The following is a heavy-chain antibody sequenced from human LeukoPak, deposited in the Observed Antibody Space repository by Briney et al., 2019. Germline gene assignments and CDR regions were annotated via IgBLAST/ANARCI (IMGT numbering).Heavy chain of an antibody. CDR3: ARDFPYDFWSGYFGGFDY. CDR1: GGSISSGSYY. D-gene: IGHD3-3*01. J-gene: IGHJ4*02. CDR2: IYTSGST. V-gene: IGHV4-61*02. Sequence: SETLSLTCTVSGGSISSGSYYWSWIRQPAGKGLEWIGRIYTSGSTNYNPSLKSRVTISVDTSKNQFSLKLSSVTAADTAVYYCARDFPYDFWSGYFGGFDYWGQGTLVTVSS.